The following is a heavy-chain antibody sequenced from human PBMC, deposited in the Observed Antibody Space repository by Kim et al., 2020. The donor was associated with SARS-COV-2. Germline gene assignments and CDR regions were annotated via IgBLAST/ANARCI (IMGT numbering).Heavy chain of an antibody. V-gene: IGHV1-69*13. CDR2: IIPIFGTA. Sequence: SVKVSCKASGGTFSSYAISWVRQAPGQGLEWMGGIIPIFGTANYAQKFQGRVTITADESTSTAYMELSSLRSEDTAVYYCARDVGGSWYDYYYYGMDVWGQGTTVTVS. CDR1: GGTFSSYA. D-gene: IGHD6-13*01. CDR3: ARDVGGSWYDYYYYGMDV. J-gene: IGHJ6*02.